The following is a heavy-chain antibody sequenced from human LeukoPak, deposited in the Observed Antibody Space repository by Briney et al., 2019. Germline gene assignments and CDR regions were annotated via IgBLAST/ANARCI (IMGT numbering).Heavy chain of an antibody. CDR2: ISYDGSNK. Sequence: PGGSLRLSCAASGFTFSSYAMHWVRQAPGKELEWVAVISYDGSNKYYADSVKGRFTISRGNSKNTLYLQMNSLRAEDTAVYYCARTLGYCSSTSCFAPYYYYGMDVWGKGTTVTVSS. CDR1: GFTFSSYA. CDR3: ARTLGYCSSTSCFAPYYYYGMDV. V-gene: IGHV3-30*04. J-gene: IGHJ6*04. D-gene: IGHD2-2*01.